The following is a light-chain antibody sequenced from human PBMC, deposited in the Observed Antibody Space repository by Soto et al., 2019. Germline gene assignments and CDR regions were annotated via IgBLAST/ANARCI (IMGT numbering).Light chain of an antibody. CDR1: SSDVGSYNL. CDR3: CSYAASAV. Sequence: QSVLTQPASVSGSPGQSITISCTGTSSDVGSYNLVSWYQQHPGKAPKLMIYEGSKRPSGVSNGFSGSKSGNTASLTISGLQAEDEADYYCCSYAASAVFGGGTKLTVL. V-gene: IGLV2-23*01. CDR2: EGS. J-gene: IGLJ2*01.